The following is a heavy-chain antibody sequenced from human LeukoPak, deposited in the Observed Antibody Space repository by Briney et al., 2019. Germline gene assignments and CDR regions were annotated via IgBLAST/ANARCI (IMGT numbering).Heavy chain of an antibody. J-gene: IGHJ1*01. CDR2: ISYDGSNK. CDR3: ARGRITIFGVVISAEYFQH. D-gene: IGHD3-3*01. CDR1: GFTFSSYG. Sequence: GGSLRLSCAASGFTFSSYGMHWVRQAPGKGLEWVAVISYDGSNKYYADSVKGRFTISRDNAKNSLYLQMNSLRAEDTAVYYCARGRITIFGVVISAEYFQHWGQGTLVTVSS. V-gene: IGHV3-30*03.